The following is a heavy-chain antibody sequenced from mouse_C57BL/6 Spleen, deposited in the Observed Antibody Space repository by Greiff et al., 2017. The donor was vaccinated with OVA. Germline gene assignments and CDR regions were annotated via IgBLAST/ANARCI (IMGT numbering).Heavy chain of an antibody. CDR2: IWPGRGT. V-gene: IGHV2-9-1*01. Sequence: VKLMESGPCLVAPSQSLSITCTVSGFSLTSYAISWVRQPPGKGLEWLGVIWPGRGTTYNSALKSSLSISKDNSKSQVFLKMNSLQTDGTARYYCARNWGYFDYWGQGTTLTVSS. CDR3: ARNWGYFDY. J-gene: IGHJ2*01. CDR1: GFSLTSYA.